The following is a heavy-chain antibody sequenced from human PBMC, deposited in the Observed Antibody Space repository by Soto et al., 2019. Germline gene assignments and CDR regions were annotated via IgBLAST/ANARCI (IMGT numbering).Heavy chain of an antibody. D-gene: IGHD3-22*01. CDR1: GYTFTGYY. J-gene: IGHJ3*02. V-gene: IGHV1-2*02. CDR2: INPNSGGT. Sequence: VASVKVSCKASGYTFTGYYMHWVRQAPGQGLEWMGWINPNSGGTNYAQKFQGRVTMTRDTSISTAYMELSRLRSDDTAVYYCARAITMIVVVPLGAFDIWGQGTMVTVSS. CDR3: ARAITMIVVVPLGAFDI.